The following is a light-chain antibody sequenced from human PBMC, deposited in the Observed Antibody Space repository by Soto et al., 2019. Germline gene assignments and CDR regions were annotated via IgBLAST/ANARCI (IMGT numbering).Light chain of an antibody. CDR1: SSDVGGYNY. V-gene: IGLV2-14*01. Sequence: QSVLTQPASVCGSPGQSITISCTGTSSDVGGYNYVSWYQKHPGKAPKLMIYDVSNRPSGVSNRFSGSKSGNTASLTISGLQAEDEADYYCSSYTSSSTYVVFGGGTQLTVL. J-gene: IGLJ2*01. CDR3: SSYTSSSTYVV. CDR2: DVS.